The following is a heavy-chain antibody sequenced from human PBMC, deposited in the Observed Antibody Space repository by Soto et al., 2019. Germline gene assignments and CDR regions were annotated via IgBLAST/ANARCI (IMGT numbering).Heavy chain of an antibody. V-gene: IGHV1-69*01. CDR1: GGTFSSYA. Sequence: QVQLVQSGAEVQKPGSSVKVSCKASGGTFSSYAISWVRQAPGQGLEWMGGIIPIFGTANYAQKFQGRVTITADESTSTAYMELSSLRSEDTAVYYCARVGYYDSSGYYPNAFDIWGQGTMVTVSS. CDR2: IIPIFGTA. J-gene: IGHJ3*02. D-gene: IGHD3-22*01. CDR3: ARVGYYDSSGYYPNAFDI.